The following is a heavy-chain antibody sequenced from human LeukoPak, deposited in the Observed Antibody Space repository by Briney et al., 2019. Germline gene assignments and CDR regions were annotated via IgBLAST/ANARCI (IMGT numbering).Heavy chain of an antibody. CDR3: ARHFPMVRGVKWFDP. V-gene: IGHV4-38-2*02. D-gene: IGHD3-10*01. Sequence: PSETLSLTCTVSGYSISSGYYWGWIRQPPGKGLEWIGEINHSGSTNYNPSLKSRVTISVDTSKNQFSLKLSSVTAADTAVYYCARHFPMVRGVKWFDPWGQGTLVTVSS. CDR1: GYSISSGYY. J-gene: IGHJ5*02. CDR2: INHSGST.